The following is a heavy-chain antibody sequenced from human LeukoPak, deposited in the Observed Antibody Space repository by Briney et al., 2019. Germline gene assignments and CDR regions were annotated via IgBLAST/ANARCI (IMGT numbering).Heavy chain of an antibody. V-gene: IGHV1-2*02. CDR1: GYTFTNYF. CDR3: ARDYYGSGNRFDY. Sequence: ASVKVSCKASGYTFTNYFIHWLRQAPGLGLEWMGWINPSSGGTNYAQKFQGRVTMTRDTSISTAYMELSSLTSGDTAVYYCARDYYGSGNRFDYWGQGTLVTVFS. CDR2: INPSSGGT. J-gene: IGHJ4*02. D-gene: IGHD3-10*01.